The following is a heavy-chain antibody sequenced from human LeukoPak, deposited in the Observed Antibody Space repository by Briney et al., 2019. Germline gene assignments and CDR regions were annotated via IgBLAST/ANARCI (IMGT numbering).Heavy chain of an antibody. CDR1: GGTFSSYA. CDR3: ARGALSPVTGIPAARYYMDV. D-gene: IGHD2-2*01. J-gene: IGHJ6*03. Sequence: ASVKVSCKASGGTFSSYAISWVRQAPGQGLEWMGGIIPIFGTANYAQKFQGRVTITTDESTSTAYMELSSLRSEDTAVYYCARGALSPVTGIPAARYYMDVWGKGTTVTVSS. V-gene: IGHV1-69*05. CDR2: IIPIFGTA.